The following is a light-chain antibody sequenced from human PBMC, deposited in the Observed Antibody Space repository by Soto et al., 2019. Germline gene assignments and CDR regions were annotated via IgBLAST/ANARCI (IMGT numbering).Light chain of an antibody. CDR2: GAS. V-gene: IGKV3-20*01. J-gene: IGKJ1*01. CDR3: QQYGSSGT. Sequence: EIVMTQSPATLSVSPGERATLSCRASQSVSSSYLAWYRQKPGQAPRLLIYGASSRATGIPDRFSGSGSGTDFTLTISRLEPEDFAVYYCQQYGSSGTFGQGTKVDIK. CDR1: QSVSSSY.